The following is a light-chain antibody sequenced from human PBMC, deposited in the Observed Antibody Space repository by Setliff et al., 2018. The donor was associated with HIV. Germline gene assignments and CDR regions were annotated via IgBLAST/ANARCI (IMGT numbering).Light chain of an antibody. CDR3: CSYAGSHTLG. V-gene: IGLV2-11*01. CDR1: TGDVGGYNF. Sequence: QSALTQPRSVSGSPGQSVTISCTGTTGDVGGYNFVSWYQHHPGKAPKLMIYDVIKRPSGVPDRFSGSKSGNTASLTISGLQAEDEADYYCCSYAGSHTLGFGTGTKVTVL. CDR2: DVI. J-gene: IGLJ1*01.